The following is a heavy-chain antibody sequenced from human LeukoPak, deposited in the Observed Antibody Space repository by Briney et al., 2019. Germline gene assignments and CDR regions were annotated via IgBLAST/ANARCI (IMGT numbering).Heavy chain of an antibody. V-gene: IGHV4-61*02. CDR3: ARDRCGGSCLRHAFDI. CDR1: GGSITSGSYY. Sequence: SQTLSLTCTVSGGSITSGSYYWSWIRQPAGKGLEWIGRIYTSGSTNYNPSLKSRVTISVDTSKSQFSLKLSSVTAADTAVYYCARDRCGGSCLRHAFDIWGQGTMVTVSS. CDR2: IYTSGST. J-gene: IGHJ3*02. D-gene: IGHD2-15*01.